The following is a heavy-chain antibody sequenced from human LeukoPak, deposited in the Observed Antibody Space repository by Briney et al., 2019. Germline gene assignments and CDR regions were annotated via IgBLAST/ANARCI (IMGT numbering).Heavy chain of an antibody. CDR1: GFTFGGYG. D-gene: IGHD1-14*01. CDR2: IAYDGSRA. Sequence: GGSLRLSCAGSGFTFGGYGMHWFRQTPGKGLEWVAVIAYDGSRAFYADSVKGRFTISRDNSKSTMSVQMDDLRAEDTAVYYCTRYNNDHFDYWGQGTLVTVSS. J-gene: IGHJ4*02. V-gene: IGHV3-33*01. CDR3: TRYNNDHFDY.